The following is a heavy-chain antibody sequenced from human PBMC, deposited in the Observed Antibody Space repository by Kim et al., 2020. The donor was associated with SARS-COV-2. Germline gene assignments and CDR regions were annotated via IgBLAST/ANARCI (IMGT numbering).Heavy chain of an antibody. CDR1: GFTFSSYG. Sequence: GGSLRLSCAASGFTFSSYGMHWVRQAPGKGLEWVAVISYDGSNKYYADSVKGRFTISRDNSKNTLYLQMNSLRAEDTAVYYCARDEWLRLSGRVLDYWGQGTLVTVSS. CDR2: ISYDGSNK. D-gene: IGHD5-12*01. J-gene: IGHJ4*02. CDR3: ARDEWLRLSGRVLDY. V-gene: IGHV3-33*05.